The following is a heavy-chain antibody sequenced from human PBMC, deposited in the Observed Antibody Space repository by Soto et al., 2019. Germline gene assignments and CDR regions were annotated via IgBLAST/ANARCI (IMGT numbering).Heavy chain of an antibody. CDR3: ARDPSYYYDSSGYYSDAFDI. CDR1: GGSISSYY. Sequence: SETLSLTCTVSGGSISSYYWSWIRQPPGRGLEWIGYISYSGSTNYNPSLKSRVTISVDTSKNQFSLKLSSVTAADTAVYYCARDPSYYYDSSGYYSDAFDIWGQGTMVTVSS. CDR2: ISYSGST. V-gene: IGHV4-59*01. D-gene: IGHD3-22*01. J-gene: IGHJ3*02.